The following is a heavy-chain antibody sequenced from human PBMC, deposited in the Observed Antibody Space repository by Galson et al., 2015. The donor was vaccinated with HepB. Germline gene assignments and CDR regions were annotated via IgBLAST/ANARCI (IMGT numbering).Heavy chain of an antibody. Sequence: SLRLSCAASGFTFMNYGMHWVRQAPGKGLEWVAFISYDGGDKYYADSVKGRFTISRDNSKNTLYVQMNSLSAEDTAVYYCAKRRPGGGSSILRYFYGMDVWGQGSTVTVSS. V-gene: IGHV3-30*18. J-gene: IGHJ6*02. D-gene: IGHD2-15*01. CDR3: AKRRPGGGSSILRYFYGMDV. CDR1: GFTFMNYG. CDR2: ISYDGGDK.